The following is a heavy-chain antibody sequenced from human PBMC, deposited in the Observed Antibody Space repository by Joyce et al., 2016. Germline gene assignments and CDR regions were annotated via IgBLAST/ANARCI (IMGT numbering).Heavy chain of an antibody. D-gene: IGHD6-19*01. CDR2: INNSGVT. V-gene: IGHV4-34*01. CDR3: ARSQWLAPLMY. Sequence: QVQLQQWGAGLLKPSETLSLTCAVSGGPFRGFFWNWVRQPPGKGLEWIGDINNSGVTNYNPSRKTRVTFSVDTSKNQFSLKLTSLSAADTAVYYCARSQWLAPLMYWGQGTPVTVSS. CDR1: GGPFRGFF. J-gene: IGHJ4*02.